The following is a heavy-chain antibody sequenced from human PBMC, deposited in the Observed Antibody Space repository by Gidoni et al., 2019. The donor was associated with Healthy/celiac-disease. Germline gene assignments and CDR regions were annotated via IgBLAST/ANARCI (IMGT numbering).Heavy chain of an antibody. V-gene: IGHV3-53*01. J-gene: IGHJ4*02. CDR3: ARDGPSDSSSWYAGLDY. Sequence: EVQLVESGGGLIQPGGSLRLSCAASGSTVSSNYMSWVRQAPGKGLEGVSVIYSGGSTYYADSVKGRFTISRDNSKNTLYLQMNSLRAEDTAVYYCARDGPSDSSSWYAGLDYWGQGTLVTVSS. CDR1: GSTVSSNY. D-gene: IGHD6-13*01. CDR2: IYSGGST.